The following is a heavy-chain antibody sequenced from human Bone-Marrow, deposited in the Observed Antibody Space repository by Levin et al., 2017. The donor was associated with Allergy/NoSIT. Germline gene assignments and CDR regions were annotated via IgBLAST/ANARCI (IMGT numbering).Heavy chain of an antibody. D-gene: IGHD2-15*01. V-gene: IGHV3-13*01. CDR1: GFAFRSYD. CDR3: ARKKCSGGSCFLDY. CDR2: IGSAGDT. J-gene: IGHJ4*02. Sequence: ASVKVSCAASGFAFRSYDMHWVRQATGEGLEWVSAIGSAGDTYYADSVKGRFTVSRENAKVSFYLQMNSLRAGDTAVYFCARKKCSGGSCFLDYWGQGTLVTVST.